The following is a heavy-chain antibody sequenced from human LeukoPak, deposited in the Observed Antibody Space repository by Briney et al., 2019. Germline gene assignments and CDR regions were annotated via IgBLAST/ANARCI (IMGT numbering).Heavy chain of an antibody. Sequence: PSETLSLTCAVSGGSISSGGYSWSWIRQPPGKGLEWIGYIYDSGSTYYNPSLKSRITISVDTSENRFSLKLSSVTATDTAVYYCARDCSGGSCYGAFDIWGQGTMVTVSS. V-gene: IGHV4-30-2*05. CDR1: GGSISSGGYS. CDR2: IYDSGST. J-gene: IGHJ3*02. CDR3: ARDCSGGSCYGAFDI. D-gene: IGHD2-15*01.